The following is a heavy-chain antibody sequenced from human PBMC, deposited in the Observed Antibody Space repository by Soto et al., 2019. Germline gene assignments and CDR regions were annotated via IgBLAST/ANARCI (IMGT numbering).Heavy chain of an antibody. V-gene: IGHV4-4*07. Sequence: SETLSLTCTVSGGSISTYFCNWIRQPAGKGLEWIGRIDNSGNTNYNPSLKSRVTMSADTSRNQFSLKLNSVTAADTAVYYCARGGQDFWSGPFDYWGQGALVTVSS. CDR2: IDNSGNT. J-gene: IGHJ4*02. CDR3: ARGGQDFWSGPFDY. D-gene: IGHD3-3*01. CDR1: GGSISTYF.